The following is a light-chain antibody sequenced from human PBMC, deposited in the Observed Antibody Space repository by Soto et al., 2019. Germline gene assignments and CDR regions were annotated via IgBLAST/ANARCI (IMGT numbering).Light chain of an antibody. CDR2: GAF. V-gene: IGKV3-15*01. Sequence: EIVMTQSPVTLSVSPGESATLSCRASQSVSSSLAWYQQKPGQAPRVLIYGAFTRATGIPARFSGSGSGTEFTLTISSLLSEDFAVYYCQQYNSWPPAFGQGNKVDIK. J-gene: IGKJ1*01. CDR3: QQYNSWPPA. CDR1: QSVSSS.